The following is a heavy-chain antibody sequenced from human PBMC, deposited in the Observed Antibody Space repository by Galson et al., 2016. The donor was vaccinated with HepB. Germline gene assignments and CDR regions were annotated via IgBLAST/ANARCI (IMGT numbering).Heavy chain of an antibody. J-gene: IGHJ4*02. V-gene: IGHV3-30*03. CDR3: ARRHEYCPPVGCSVDY. CDR2: NSMDGRRN. Sequence: SLRLSCAASGFTFSNYGLHWVRQAPGKGLEWVAANSMDGRRNFYADSVKCRFTLSRDNSNSMLFLQMSSLRAADTAVSYCARRHEYCPPVGCSVDYWGQGTLVSVSS. D-gene: IGHD2/OR15-2a*01. CDR1: GFTFSNYG.